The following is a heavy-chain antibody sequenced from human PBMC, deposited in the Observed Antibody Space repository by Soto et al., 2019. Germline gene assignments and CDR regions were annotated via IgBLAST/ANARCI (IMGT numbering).Heavy chain of an antibody. CDR2: IYYSGST. Sequence: SETLSLTCTVSGGSISSGDYYWSWIRQPPGKGQERIGNIYYSGSTNYNTSLKCRVTISVYTSKNQFSLKLSSVTAAYTAVYYCARVNATMVYFDYWGQGGLVTVSS. D-gene: IGHD3-10*01. V-gene: IGHV4-30-4*01. CDR1: GGSISSGDYY. CDR3: ARVNATMVYFDY. J-gene: IGHJ4*02.